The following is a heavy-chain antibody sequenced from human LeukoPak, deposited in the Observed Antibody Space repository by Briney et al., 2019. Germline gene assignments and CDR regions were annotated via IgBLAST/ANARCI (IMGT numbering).Heavy chain of an antibody. CDR3: ARDLPYFDY. CDR2: IYSGGST. J-gene: IGHJ4*02. V-gene: IGHV3-66*02. CDR1: GFTVSSNY. Sequence: GGSLRLSCASSGFTVSSNYMSWVRQAPGKGLEWVSVIYSGGSTYYADSVKGRFTISRDNSKNTLYLQMNSLRAEDRDVYYCARDLPYFDYWGQGTLVTVSS.